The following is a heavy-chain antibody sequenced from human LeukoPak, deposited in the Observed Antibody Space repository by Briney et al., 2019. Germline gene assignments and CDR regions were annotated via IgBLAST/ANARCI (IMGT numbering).Heavy chain of an antibody. CDR2: ISSSGSTI. CDR3: ARQYCDAFDI. Sequence: GGSLRLSCAASGFTFSSYEMNWVRQAPGKGLEWVSYISSSGSTIYYADSVKGRFTISRDNAKNSLYLQMNSLRAEDTAVYYCARQYCDAFDIWGQGTMVTVSS. CDR1: GFTFSSYE. V-gene: IGHV3-48*03. J-gene: IGHJ3*02. D-gene: IGHD2-15*01.